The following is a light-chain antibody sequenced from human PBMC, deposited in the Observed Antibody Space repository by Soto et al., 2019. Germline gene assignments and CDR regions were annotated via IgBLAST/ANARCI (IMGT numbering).Light chain of an antibody. V-gene: IGLV2-23*01. CDR2: EGS. Sequence: QSALTQPASVSGSPGQSITISCTGTSSDVGSYNLVSWCQQHPGKAPKLMIYEGSKRPSGVSNRFSGSKSGNTASLTISGLQAEDEADYYCCSYAGSGTWVFGGGTK. J-gene: IGLJ3*02. CDR3: CSYAGSGTWV. CDR1: SSDVGSYNL.